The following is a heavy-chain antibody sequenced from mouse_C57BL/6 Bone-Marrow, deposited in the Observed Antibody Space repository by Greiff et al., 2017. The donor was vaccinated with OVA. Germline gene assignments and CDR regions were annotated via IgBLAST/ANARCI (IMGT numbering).Heavy chain of an antibody. D-gene: IGHD2-2*01. Sequence: EVQLQQSGPELVKPGASVKIPCKASGYTFTDYNMDWVKQSHGKSLEWIGDINPNNGGTIYNQKFKGKATLTVDKSSSTAYMELRSLTSEDTAVYYCARGSTMVTTDWFAYWGQGTLVTVSA. CDR2: INPNNGGT. CDR1: GYTFTDYN. J-gene: IGHJ3*01. V-gene: IGHV1-18*01. CDR3: ARGSTMVTTDWFAY.